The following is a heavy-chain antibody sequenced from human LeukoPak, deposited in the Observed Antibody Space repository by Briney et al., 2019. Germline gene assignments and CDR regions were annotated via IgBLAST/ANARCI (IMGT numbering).Heavy chain of an antibody. CDR3: ASAGYCSGGSCYMGDY. J-gene: IGHJ4*02. V-gene: IGHV3-48*02. CDR1: GFTFSSYS. D-gene: IGHD2-15*01. CDR2: ITASGTAM. Sequence: GGSLRLSCAASGFTFSSYSMNWVRQAPGKGLEWVSHITASGTAMFYADSVKGRFTISRDNAKNSLYLQMNSPRDEDTAVYYCASAGYCSGGSCYMGDYWGQGTLVTVSS.